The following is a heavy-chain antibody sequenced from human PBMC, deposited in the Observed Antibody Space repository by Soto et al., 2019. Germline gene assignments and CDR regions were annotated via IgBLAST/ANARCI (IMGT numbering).Heavy chain of an antibody. CDR2: MNPNSGNT. V-gene: IGHV1-8*01. J-gene: IGHJ4*02. CDR3: ARPQYCSGGSCYGLYDY. Sequence: QVLLVQSGAEVKKPGASVKVSCKASGYTFTSYDINWVRQATGQGLEWMGWMNPNSGNTGYAQKFQARVTMTRNTSVNTAYMELSSLRSEDTDVYYCARPQYCSGGSCYGLYDYWGQGTLVTVSS. CDR1: GYTFTSYD. D-gene: IGHD2-15*01.